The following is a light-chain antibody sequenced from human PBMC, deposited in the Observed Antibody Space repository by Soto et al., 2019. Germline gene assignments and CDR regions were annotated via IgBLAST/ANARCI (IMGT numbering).Light chain of an antibody. CDR2: EVT. CDR3: SSYTSSTAYV. J-gene: IGLJ1*01. CDR1: SSDVGGYNY. Sequence: QSALAQPASVSGSPGQSITISCTGTSSDVGGYNYVSWYQLHPGKAPKLILYEVTNRPSGVSDRFSGSKSGNTASLTISGLQAEDEADYYCSSYTSSTAYVFGTGPKV. V-gene: IGLV2-14*01.